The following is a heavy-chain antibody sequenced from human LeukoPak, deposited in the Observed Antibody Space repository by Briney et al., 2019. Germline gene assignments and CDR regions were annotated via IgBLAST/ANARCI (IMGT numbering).Heavy chain of an antibody. Sequence: SEALSLTCAVSGYSISSGYYWGWIRQPPGEGLEGVGSIYHSGSTYYNPSLKSRVTISVDTSKNQFSLALSSVTAADTAVYYCARYSSNWGGHYMEVWGKGTTVTVSS. CDR1: GYSISSGYY. CDR3: ARYSSNWGGHYMEV. CDR2: IYHSGST. J-gene: IGHJ6*03. V-gene: IGHV4-38-2*01. D-gene: IGHD7-27*01.